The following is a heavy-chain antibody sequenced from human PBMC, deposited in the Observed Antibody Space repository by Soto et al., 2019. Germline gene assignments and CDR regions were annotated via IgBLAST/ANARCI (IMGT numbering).Heavy chain of an antibody. Sequence: QVQLVQSGAEVKKPGASVKVSCKASGYSFTTYDINWVRQATGQGLECMGWMNPKSGNTGYAQKFQGRVTMTMDTSISTAYMELNSLRSEDTAVYYCARDAASLAPWGQGTLVTVSS. J-gene: IGHJ5*02. CDR1: GYSFTTYD. CDR3: ARDAASLAP. V-gene: IGHV1-8*01. D-gene: IGHD6-25*01. CDR2: MNPKSGNT.